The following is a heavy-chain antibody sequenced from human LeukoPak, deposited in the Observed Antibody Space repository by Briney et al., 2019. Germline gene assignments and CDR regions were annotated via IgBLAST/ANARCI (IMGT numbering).Heavy chain of an antibody. V-gene: IGHV4-39*07. D-gene: IGHD6-25*01. CDR1: GGSISSSSYY. CDR3: ARTRYSSEGSYYYYMDV. J-gene: IGHJ6*03. CDR2: IYYSGST. Sequence: PSETLSLTCTVSGGSISSSSYYWGWIRQPPGKGLEWIGSIYYSGSTYYNPSLKSRVTISVDTSKNQFSLKLSSVTAADTAVYYCARTRYSSEGSYYYYMDVWGKGTTVTVSS.